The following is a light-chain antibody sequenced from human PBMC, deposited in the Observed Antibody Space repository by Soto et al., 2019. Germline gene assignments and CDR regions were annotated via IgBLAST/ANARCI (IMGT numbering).Light chain of an antibody. CDR2: DVS. CDR3: SSYTSSSTLEVV. Sequence: QSALTQPASVSGSPGQSITISCTGTSSDVGGYNYVSWYQQHPGKAPKLMIYDVSNRPSGASNRFSGSKSGNTASLTISGLQAEDEADYYCSSYTSSSTLEVVFGGGTKLIVL. CDR1: SSDVGGYNY. J-gene: IGLJ2*01. V-gene: IGLV2-14*01.